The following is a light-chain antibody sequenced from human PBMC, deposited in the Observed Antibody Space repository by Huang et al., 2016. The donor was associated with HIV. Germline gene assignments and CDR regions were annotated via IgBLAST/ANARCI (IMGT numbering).Light chain of an antibody. V-gene: IGKV1-6*01. CDR2: AAS. CDR1: QGIGND. Sequence: AIQMTQSPSSLSASVGDRVTVTCRASQGIGNDLGWYQQKPGKAPKLLIYAASSLQSWVPSSFSGSGSGTDFTFTISSLQPEDFATYYCLQDYNYPRTFGQGTKVEIK. J-gene: IGKJ1*01. CDR3: LQDYNYPRT.